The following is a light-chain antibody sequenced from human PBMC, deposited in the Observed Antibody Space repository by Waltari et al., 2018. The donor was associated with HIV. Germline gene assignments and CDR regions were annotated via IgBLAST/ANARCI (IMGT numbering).Light chain of an antibody. J-gene: IGLJ3*02. Sequence: QSVLTQSPSASGPPGQRVSISCSGSSSNIGSNTVSWYQQVPGTAPKVFIYNNDDRPSGVPDRFSGSKSGTSASLAISGLQSEDEADYYCATWDDSLNGWVFGGGTKVTVL. V-gene: IGLV1-44*01. CDR2: NND. CDR3: ATWDDSLNGWV. CDR1: SSNIGSNT.